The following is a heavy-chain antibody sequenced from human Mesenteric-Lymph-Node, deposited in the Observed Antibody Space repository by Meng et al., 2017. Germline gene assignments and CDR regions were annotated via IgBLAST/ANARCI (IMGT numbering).Heavy chain of an antibody. D-gene: IGHD3-3*01. V-gene: IGHV4-39*01. CDR2: ISYTGVT. J-gene: IGHJ5*02. Sequence: QLHLQDSGPGLGKPSETLSLTCTVLGGSISSSDNSWGWIRQPPGRGLEFIGGISYTGVTYYSPSLKSRASVSVDTSKNQFSLELRSMTAADTAVYYCARRRSDRNWFDPWGQGTLVTVSS. CDR3: ARRRSDRNWFDP. CDR1: GGSISSSDNS.